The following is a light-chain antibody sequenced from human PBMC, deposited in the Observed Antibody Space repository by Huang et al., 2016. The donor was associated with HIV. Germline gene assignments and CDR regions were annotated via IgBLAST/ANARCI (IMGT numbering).Light chain of an antibody. CDR2: WAS. Sequence: DIIMTQSTDSLAVSLGEGATLNCRSSKSVYSSSTSKCYMARFQKKPGQPPRLLLFWASTRETGVPDRFSGSGSGTHFTLTIANLESEDAAIYYCQQYYSSPQTFGQGTRVEVK. V-gene: IGKV4-1*01. J-gene: IGKJ1*01. CDR1: KSVYSSSTSKCY. CDR3: QQYYSSPQT.